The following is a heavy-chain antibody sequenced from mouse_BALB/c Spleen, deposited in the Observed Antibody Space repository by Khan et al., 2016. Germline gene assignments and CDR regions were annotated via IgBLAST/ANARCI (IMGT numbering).Heavy chain of an antibody. CDR1: GFTFSSYT. CDR3: ARHLLRSGYFDV. CDR2: ISNGGGST. J-gene: IGHJ1*01. Sequence: EVELVESGGGLVQPGGSLKLSCAASGFTFSSYTMSWVRQTPEKRLEWVAYISNGGGSTYYPDTVKGRFTISRDNAKNTLYLQMSSLKSEDTAMYYCARHLLRSGYFDVWGAGTTVTVSS. D-gene: IGHD1-1*01. V-gene: IGHV5-12-2*01.